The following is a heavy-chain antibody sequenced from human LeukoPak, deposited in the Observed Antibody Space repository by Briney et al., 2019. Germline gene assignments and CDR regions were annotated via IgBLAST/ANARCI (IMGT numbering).Heavy chain of an antibody. V-gene: IGHV3-23*01. J-gene: IGHJ3*02. Sequence: GGSLRLSCVASGFTFSTYTMNWIRQAPGKGLEWVSGSIGSGGSAFYADSVKGRFSISRDNVKQSLGLQMSSLRVDDTAVYYCARGPGDFDGSDIWGQGTMVTVSS. D-gene: IGHD1-14*01. CDR2: SIGSGGSA. CDR1: GFTFSTYT. CDR3: ARGPGDFDGSDI.